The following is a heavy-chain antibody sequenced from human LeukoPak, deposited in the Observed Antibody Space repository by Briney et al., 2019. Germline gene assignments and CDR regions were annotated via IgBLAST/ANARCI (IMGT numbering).Heavy chain of an antibody. V-gene: IGHV4-39*01. D-gene: IGHD3-9*01. CDR1: GGSISSSSYY. CDR2: FHYSGNP. J-gene: IGHJ6*02. Sequence: PSETLSLTCTVSGGSISSSSYYWAWIRQPPGKGLEWIGTFHYSGNPDYNPSLKSRVTISEDTSKNQVSLKLSSVTAADTAVYYCARQDYDILTGYLYGMDVWGQGTTVTVSS. CDR3: ARQDYDILTGYLYGMDV.